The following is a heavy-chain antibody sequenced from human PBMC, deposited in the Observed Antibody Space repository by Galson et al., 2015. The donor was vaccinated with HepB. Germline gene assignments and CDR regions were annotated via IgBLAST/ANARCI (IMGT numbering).Heavy chain of an antibody. D-gene: IGHD6-19*01. CDR3: ARVIRSLQWQVPDAFDI. CDR2: TYYRSKWYN. Sequence: CAISGDSVSSNSAAWNWIRQSPSRGLEWLGRTYYRSKWYNDYAVSMKSRITINPDTTKNQFSLQLNSVTPEDTAVYYCARVIRSLQWQVPDAFDIWGQGTMVTVSS. V-gene: IGHV6-1*01. J-gene: IGHJ3*02. CDR1: GDSVSSNSAA.